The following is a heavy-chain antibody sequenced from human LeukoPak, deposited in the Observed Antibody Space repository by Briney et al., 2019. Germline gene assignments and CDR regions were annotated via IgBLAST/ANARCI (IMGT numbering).Heavy chain of an antibody. V-gene: IGHV3-11*04. J-gene: IGHJ4*02. CDR2: ISSSGSTI. CDR3: ARESHGKHYDFWSGYSRTYDY. CDR1: GFTFSDYY. D-gene: IGHD3-3*01. Sequence: GGSLRLSCAASGFTFSDYYMSWIRQAPGKGLEWVSYISSSGSTIYYADSVKGRFTISRDNAKNSLYLQMNSLRAEDTAVYYCARESHGKHYDFWSGYSRTYDYWGQGTLVTVSS.